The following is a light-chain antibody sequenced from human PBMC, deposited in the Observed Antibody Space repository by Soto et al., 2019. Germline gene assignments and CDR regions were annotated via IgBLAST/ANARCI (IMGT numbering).Light chain of an antibody. Sequence: DIQMTQSPSSLSAPVGDRVSITCRASQGISDSLAWFQHKPGKPPKLLMYAASTLQSGVPSRFSGSGSGTDFILTISSLQPEDVATYYCQNYISAPLTFGGGTRVEIK. J-gene: IGKJ4*01. CDR3: QNYISAPLT. CDR1: QGISDS. V-gene: IGKV1-27*01. CDR2: AAS.